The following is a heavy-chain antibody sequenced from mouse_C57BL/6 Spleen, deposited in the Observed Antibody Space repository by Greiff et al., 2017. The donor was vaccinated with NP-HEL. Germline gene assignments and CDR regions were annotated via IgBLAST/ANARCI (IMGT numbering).Heavy chain of an antibody. CDR1: GFNFKNTY. CDR3: ASRVVHFDY. V-gene: IGHV14-3*01. Sequence: VQLQQSVAELVRPGASVKLSCTASGFNFKNTYMHWVHQSPEQGLEWIARIKPENGNTKYAPNFQGKATITVDTSSTTAYLQLSSLTSDDTAIYSCASRVVHFDYWGQGTTLTVSS. D-gene: IGHD1-1*02. CDR2: IKPENGNT. J-gene: IGHJ2*01.